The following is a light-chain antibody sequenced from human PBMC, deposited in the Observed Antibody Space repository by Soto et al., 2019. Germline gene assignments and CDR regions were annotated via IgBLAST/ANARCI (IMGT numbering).Light chain of an antibody. J-gene: IGKJ1*01. CDR2: GAS. V-gene: IGKV3-15*01. CDR3: QQYNNWPSLT. Sequence: EIVMTQSPATLSVSPGERATLSCRASQSVSSNLAWDQQKPGHAPRLLIYGASTRATGIPARFCASGSGTQFALTISSLQSEDFAVYYSQQYNNWPSLTFGQGTKVQIK. CDR1: QSVSSN.